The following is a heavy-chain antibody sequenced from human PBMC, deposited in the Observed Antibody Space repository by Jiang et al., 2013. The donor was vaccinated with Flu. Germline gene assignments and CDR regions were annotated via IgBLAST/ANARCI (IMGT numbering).Heavy chain of an antibody. Sequence: GLVKPSQTLSLTCAVSGGSINSGAYSWGWIRQPPGKGLEWIGSILYRGSTDYNPSLKSRLAMLVDTSKNQFSLKLSSVTAADTAVYYCATPYGGNSYYGMDVWGQGTTVTVSS. CDR1: GGSINSGAYS. CDR2: ILYRGST. V-gene: IGHV4-30-2*03. J-gene: IGHJ6*02. D-gene: IGHD4-23*01. CDR3: ATPYGGNSYYGMDV.